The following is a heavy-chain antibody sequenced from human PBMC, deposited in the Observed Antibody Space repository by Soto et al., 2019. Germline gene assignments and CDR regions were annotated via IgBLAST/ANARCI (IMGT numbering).Heavy chain of an antibody. J-gene: IGHJ6*02. D-gene: IGHD2-2*01. CDR3: ARDPRLQLLQDYYYGLDV. CDR2: ISSSSSYI. CDR1: LFSFSTYS. Sequence: PWGSMRLSCAASLFSFSTYSIDLSHKDTGTCPEWVSSISSSSSYIYYADSVTGRFTISRDNAKNSLYLQMNSLRAEDTAVYYCARDPRLQLLQDYYYGLDVWGQATTVTVSS. V-gene: IGHV3-21*01.